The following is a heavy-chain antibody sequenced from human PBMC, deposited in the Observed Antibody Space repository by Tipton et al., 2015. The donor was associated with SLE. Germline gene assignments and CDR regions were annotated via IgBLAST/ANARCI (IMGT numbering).Heavy chain of an antibody. D-gene: IGHD4-17*01. J-gene: IGHJ4*02. CDR3: ATTYGDYGDY. CDR2: RKQDRSEK. Sequence: SLRLSCAASGFTFSSYWMTWVRQAPGKGLEWVANRKQDRSEKYYVDSVKGRFTVSRDNAKNSLYLQMNNLRAEDTAVYYCATTYGDYGDYWGQGTLVTVSS. V-gene: IGHV3-7*01. CDR1: GFTFSSYW.